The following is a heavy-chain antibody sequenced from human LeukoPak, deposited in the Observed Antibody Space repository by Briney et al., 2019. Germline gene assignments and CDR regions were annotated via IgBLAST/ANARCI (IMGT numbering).Heavy chain of an antibody. J-gene: IGHJ4*02. CDR2: ISYDGSNK. Sequence: GGSLRLSCAASGFTFSSYAMHWVRQAPGKGLEWVAVISYDGSNKYYADSVKGRFTISRDNSKNTLYLQMNSLRAEDTAVYYCARTTVVTKRSFDYWGQGTLVTVSS. CDR1: GFTFSSYA. CDR3: ARTTVVTKRSFDY. V-gene: IGHV3-30*04. D-gene: IGHD4-23*01.